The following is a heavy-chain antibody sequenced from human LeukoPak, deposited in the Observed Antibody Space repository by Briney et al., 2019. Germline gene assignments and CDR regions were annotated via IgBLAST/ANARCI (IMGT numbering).Heavy chain of an antibody. Sequence: ASVKVSCKASGYTFTGYYLHWVRQAPGQGLEWMGWINPNSGGTAYAQKFQGRVTMTRDTYITTAYMELNTLRSDGTAVYYCARRGRDWSPSDYWGQGTLVTVSS. J-gene: IGHJ4*02. CDR1: GYTFTGYY. CDR2: INPNSGGT. V-gene: IGHV1-2*02. CDR3: ARRGRDWSPSDY. D-gene: IGHD3/OR15-3a*01.